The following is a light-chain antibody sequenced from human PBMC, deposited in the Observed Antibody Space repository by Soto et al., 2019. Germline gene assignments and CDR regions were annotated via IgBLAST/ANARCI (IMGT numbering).Light chain of an antibody. CDR2: DAS. CDR3: QHSVSQPLT. V-gene: IGKV1-5*01. Sequence: DIQMTQSPSTLSASVGDRVTITCRARQSISSSLAWYQQKLGKAPKLLIYDASSLESGVPSRFSGSGSGTEFTLNITSLQHDDFAPYYCQHSVSQPLTFGGGTKVEIK. J-gene: IGKJ4*01. CDR1: QSISSS.